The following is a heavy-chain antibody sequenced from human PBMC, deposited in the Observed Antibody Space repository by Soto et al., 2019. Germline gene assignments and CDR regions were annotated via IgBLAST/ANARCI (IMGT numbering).Heavy chain of an antibody. D-gene: IGHD4-17*01. CDR2: ISSNGGST. J-gene: IGHJ4*02. V-gene: IGHV3-64D*06. CDR1: GFTFCSYA. CDR3: VKGGSDGDYYFDY. Sequence: GGSLRLSCSASGFTFCSYAMHWVRQAPGKGLEYVSAISSNGGSTYYADSVKGRFTISRDNSRNTLYLQMSSLRAEDTAVYYCVKGGSDGDYYFDYWGQGTLVTVSS.